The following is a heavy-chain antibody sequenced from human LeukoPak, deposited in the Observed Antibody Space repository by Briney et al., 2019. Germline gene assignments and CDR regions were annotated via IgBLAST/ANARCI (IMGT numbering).Heavy chain of an antibody. J-gene: IGHJ3*02. Sequence: GGSLRLSCAASEFTFSSYGMHWVRQAPGKGLEWVAFIRYDGSDKYYADSVKGRFTISRDNSKNTLYLQMNGLRAEDTAVYYCARGGLNFDAFDIWGQGTMVIVSS. CDR1: EFTFSSYG. V-gene: IGHV3-30*02. CDR3: ARGGLNFDAFDI. CDR2: IRYDGSDK. D-gene: IGHD1-7*01.